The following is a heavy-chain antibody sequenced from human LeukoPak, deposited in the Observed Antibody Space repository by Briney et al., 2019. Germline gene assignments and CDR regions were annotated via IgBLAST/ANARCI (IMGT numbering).Heavy chain of an antibody. CDR3: ARDLIYITVVRSDYFDY. CDR1: GYTFTSYG. J-gene: IGHJ4*02. CDR2: ISAYNDNT. D-gene: IGHD4-23*01. Sequence: GASVKVSCKASGYTFTSYGISWVRQAPGQGLEWMGWISAYNDNTNYAQKLQGRVTMTTDTSTSTAYMELRSLRSEDTAVYYCARDLIYITVVRSDYFDYWGQGTLVTVSS. V-gene: IGHV1-18*01.